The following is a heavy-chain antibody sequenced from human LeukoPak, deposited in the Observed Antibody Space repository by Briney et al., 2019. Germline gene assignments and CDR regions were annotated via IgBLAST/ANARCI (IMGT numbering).Heavy chain of an antibody. Sequence: ASVKVSCKASGYTFTSYGISWVRQAPGQGLEWMGWISAYNGNTNYAQKLQGRVTTTTDTSTSTAYMELRSLRSDDTAVYYCARGRDYYDSSGYYETPFDYWGQGTLVTVSS. V-gene: IGHV1-18*01. J-gene: IGHJ4*02. CDR3: ARGRDYYDSSGYYETPFDY. CDR2: ISAYNGNT. D-gene: IGHD3-22*01. CDR1: GYTFTSYG.